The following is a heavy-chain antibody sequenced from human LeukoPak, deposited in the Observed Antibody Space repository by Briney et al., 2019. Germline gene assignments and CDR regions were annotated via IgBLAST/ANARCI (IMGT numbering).Heavy chain of an antibody. J-gene: IGHJ4*02. CDR2: ISSSSSSI. V-gene: IGHV3-21*01. D-gene: IGHD4-17*01. Sequence: GGSLRLSCAASGFSFSSYTMNWVRQAPGKGLEWVSSISSSSSSIYYADSVKGRFTISRDNAKNSLYLQMNSLRAEDTAVFYCARDQYTVTPPFDHWGQGTLVTVYS. CDR3: ARDQYTVTPPFDH. CDR1: GFSFSSYT.